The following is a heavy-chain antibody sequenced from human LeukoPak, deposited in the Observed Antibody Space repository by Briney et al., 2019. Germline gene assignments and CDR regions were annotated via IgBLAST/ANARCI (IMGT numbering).Heavy chain of an antibody. Sequence: SETLSLTCTVSGGSMSSYYWGWIRQPPGKGLEWIGSIYYSGSTYYNPSLKSRVTISVDTSKNQFSLKLSSVTAADTAVYYCARAVAGADYWGQGTLVTVSS. V-gene: IGHV4-39*01. CDR2: IYYSGST. CDR3: ARAVAGADY. J-gene: IGHJ4*02. CDR1: GGSMSSYY. D-gene: IGHD6-19*01.